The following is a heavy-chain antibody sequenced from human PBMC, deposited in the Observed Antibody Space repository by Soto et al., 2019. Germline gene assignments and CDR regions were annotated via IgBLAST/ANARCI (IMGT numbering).Heavy chain of an antibody. V-gene: IGHV1-18*01. J-gene: IGHJ4*02. CDR2: ISAYNGET. Sequence: ASVKVSCKASGYTFTSYGISWVRQAPGQGLEWMGWISAYNGETIYAQKFQGRVTMTEDTSTDTAYMELSSLRSEDTAVYYCATDPPGYSSGWYPGNFDYWGQGTLVTVSS. CDR3: ATDPPGYSSGWYPGNFDY. D-gene: IGHD6-19*01. CDR1: GYTFTSYG.